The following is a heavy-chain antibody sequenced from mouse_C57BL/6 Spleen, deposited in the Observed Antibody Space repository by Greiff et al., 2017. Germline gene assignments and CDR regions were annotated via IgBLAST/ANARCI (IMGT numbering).Heavy chain of an antibody. CDR3: ANYGNYYYAMDY. J-gene: IGHJ4*01. Sequence: VQVVESGPGLVQPSQRLSITCTVSGFSLTSYGVHWVRQPPGKGLEWLGVIWSGGSTDYTAAFISRLSISKDNSKSQVFFKMNSLQADDTAIYYCANYGNYYYAMDYWGQGTSVTVSS. CDR1: GFSLTSYG. D-gene: IGHD2-1*01. CDR2: IWSGGST. V-gene: IGHV2-4*01.